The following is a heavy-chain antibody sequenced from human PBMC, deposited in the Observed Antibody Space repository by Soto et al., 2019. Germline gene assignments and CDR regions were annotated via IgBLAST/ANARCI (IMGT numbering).Heavy chain of an antibody. CDR2: IYYSGST. CDR3: ARGSGGNWYFDL. Sequence: PSETLSLTCSVSGDSISSGGYYWSWIRQHPGKGLEWIGYIYYSGSTYYKSSLKSRITISVDTSKNQFSLKLSSVTAADTAVYYCARGSGGNWYFDLWGRGTLVTVSS. V-gene: IGHV4-31*03. CDR1: GDSISSGGYY. J-gene: IGHJ2*01.